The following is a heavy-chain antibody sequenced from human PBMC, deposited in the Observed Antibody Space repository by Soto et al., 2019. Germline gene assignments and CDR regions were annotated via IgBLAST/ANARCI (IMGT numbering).Heavy chain of an antibody. CDR1: GFTFDDYA. Sequence: EVQLVESGGGLVQPGRSLRLSCAASGFTFDDYAMHWVRQAPGKVLEWVSGISWNSGSIGCADSVKGRFTISRDNAKNSLYQQMNSPRAENTALYYCAKDIGVATPWGWFDPWGQGTLVTVSS. CDR3: AKDIGVATPWGWFDP. CDR2: ISWNSGSI. V-gene: IGHV3-9*01. J-gene: IGHJ5*02. D-gene: IGHD5-12*01.